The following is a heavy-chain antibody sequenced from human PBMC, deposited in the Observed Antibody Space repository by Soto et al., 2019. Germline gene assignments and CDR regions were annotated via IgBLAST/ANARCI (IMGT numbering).Heavy chain of an antibody. CDR1: GGSFNGYY. CDR2: INHSGST. CDR3: ARGYGRNLDY. Sequence: QVQLQQWGAGLLKASETLSLTCAVYGGSFNGYYWNWIRQPPGKGLEWIGEINHSGSTNYNPSLKSRVTISVDTSKNQFSLKLSSVTAADTAVYYCARGYGRNLDYWGQGTLVTVSS. V-gene: IGHV4-34*01. D-gene: IGHD3-10*01. J-gene: IGHJ4*02.